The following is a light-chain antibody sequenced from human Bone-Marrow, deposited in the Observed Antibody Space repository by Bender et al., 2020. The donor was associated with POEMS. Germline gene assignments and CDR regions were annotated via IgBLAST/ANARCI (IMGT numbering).Light chain of an antibody. V-gene: IGLV1-47*01. CDR1: ISNIGSHF. CDR2: KNN. J-gene: IGLJ2*01. Sequence: QSALTQPPSASGTPGQRVSISCSGSISNIGSHFISWYQQFPKTAPQLLIYKNNQRPSGVPDRFSGSKSGTSATLAITGLQTGDEADYYCGTWDTSLSVGVFGGGTKLTVL. CDR3: GTWDTSLSVGV.